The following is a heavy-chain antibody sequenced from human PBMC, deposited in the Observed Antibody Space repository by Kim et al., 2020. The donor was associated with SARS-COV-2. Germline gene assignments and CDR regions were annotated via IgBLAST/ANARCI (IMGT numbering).Heavy chain of an antibody. D-gene: IGHD2-15*01. CDR3: ARGDRRDWYFDL. CDR1: GFTFSSYS. V-gene: IGHV3-21*01. J-gene: IGHJ2*01. Sequence: GGSLRLSCAASGFTFSSYSMNWVRQAPGKGLEWVSSISSSSSYIYYADSVKGRFTISRDNAKNSLYLQMNSLRAEDTAVYYCARGDRRDWYFDLWGRGTLVTVSS. CDR2: ISSSSSYI.